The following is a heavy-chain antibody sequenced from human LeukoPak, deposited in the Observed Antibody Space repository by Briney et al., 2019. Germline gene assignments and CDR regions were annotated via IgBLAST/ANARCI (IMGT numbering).Heavy chain of an antibody. CDR3: TTDWLYCSGGSCYSYYYYYMDV. V-gene: IGHV3-15*01. CDR2: IKSKTDGGTT. D-gene: IGHD2-15*01. J-gene: IGHJ6*03. CDR1: GFTFTTYA. Sequence: GGSLRLSCAVSGFTFTTYAMSWVRQAPGKGLEWVGRIKSKTDGGTTDYAAPVKGRFTISRDDSKNTLYLQMNSLKTEDTAVYYCTTDWLYCSGGSCYSYYYYYMDVWGKGTTVTVSS.